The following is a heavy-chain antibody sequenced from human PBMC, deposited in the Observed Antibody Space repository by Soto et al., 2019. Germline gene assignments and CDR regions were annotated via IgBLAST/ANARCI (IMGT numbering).Heavy chain of an antibody. CDR1: GFTFSSYA. Sequence: GSLRLSCAASGFTFSSYAMSWVRQAPGKGLEWVSTISASGGGTYYADSVKGRFTISRDNSKNTLYLQMNSLRAEDTAVYYCAKGGSSWSYFDYWGQGTLVTVSS. V-gene: IGHV3-23*01. J-gene: IGHJ4*02. CDR3: AKGGSSWSYFDY. D-gene: IGHD6-13*01. CDR2: ISASGGGT.